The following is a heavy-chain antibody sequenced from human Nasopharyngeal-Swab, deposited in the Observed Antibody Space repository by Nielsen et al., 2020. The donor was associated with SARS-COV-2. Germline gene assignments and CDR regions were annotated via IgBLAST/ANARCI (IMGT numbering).Heavy chain of an antibody. J-gene: IGHJ4*02. Sequence: ASVQVSCKASGYSFISYGISWVRQAPGQGLEWMGWVSAYNGHTNYAPKLQGRVTMTTDTSTSTAYMELRSLRSDDTAVYYCARAPHYDYSWGSYHQSFNFDYWGQGTLVTVSS. CDR1: GYSFISYG. D-gene: IGHD3-16*02. CDR3: ARAPHYDYSWGSYHQSFNFDY. CDR2: VSAYNGHT. V-gene: IGHV1-18*01.